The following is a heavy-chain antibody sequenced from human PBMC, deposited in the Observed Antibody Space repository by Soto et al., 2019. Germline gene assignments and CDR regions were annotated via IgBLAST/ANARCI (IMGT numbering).Heavy chain of an antibody. CDR1: GGSLIGYY. CDR3: ARDRLEASIYGMDV. D-gene: IGHD1-1*01. J-gene: IGHJ6*02. V-gene: IGHV4-4*07. Sequence: PSETLSLTCSVSGGSLIGYYWSWIRQPAGKGLEWIGRVYNSGRINYNPSLKKRVTMSVDMSTNQFSLKMTSVTAADTAVYYCARDRLEASIYGMDVWGRGTTVTVSS. CDR2: VYNSGRI.